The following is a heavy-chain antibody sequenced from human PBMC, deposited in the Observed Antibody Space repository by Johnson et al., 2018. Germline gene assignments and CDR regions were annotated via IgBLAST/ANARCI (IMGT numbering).Heavy chain of an antibody. V-gene: IGHV3-30*18. CDR2: ISYDGSNKYYVDGSNK. CDR1: GFSFSTCG. J-gene: IGHJ4*02. D-gene: IGHD2-21*02. CDR3: AKSRTGVTTTAPFDY. Sequence: QVQLVESGGGVVQPGKSLRLSCAASGFSFSTCGMNWVRQAPGKGLEWVAIISYDGSNKYYVDGSNKYYADSVKGRFTISIDNSKNTLYLQRNSLRAEDTAVYYCAKSRTGVTTTAPFDYWGQGTLVTVSS.